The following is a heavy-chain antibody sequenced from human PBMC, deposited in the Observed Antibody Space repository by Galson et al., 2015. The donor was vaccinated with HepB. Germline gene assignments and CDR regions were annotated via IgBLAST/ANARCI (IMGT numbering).Heavy chain of an antibody. Sequence: SLRLSCAASGFTVNSKHMTWVRQAPGKGLEWVSAIHIDGRTYFADSVRGRFTISRDNSRNTLYLQMNSLRAEDTAVYYCASHKQWLVPNWFDPWGQGTLVTVSS. CDR3: ASHKQWLVPNWFDP. CDR1: GFTVNSKH. J-gene: IGHJ5*02. V-gene: IGHV3-53*01. D-gene: IGHD6-19*01. CDR2: IHIDGRT.